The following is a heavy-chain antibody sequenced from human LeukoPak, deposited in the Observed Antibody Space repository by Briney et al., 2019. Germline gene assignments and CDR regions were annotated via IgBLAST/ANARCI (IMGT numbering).Heavy chain of an antibody. CDR3: ARETTEYSSGWYKVEGYFDY. CDR2: IIPIFGTA. D-gene: IGHD6-19*01. J-gene: IGHJ4*02. V-gene: IGHV1-69*05. CDR1: GGTFSSYA. Sequence: SSVKASCKASGGTFSSYAISWVRQAPGQGLEWMGRIIPIFGTANYAQKFQGRVTITTDESTSTAYMELSSLRSEDTAVYYCARETTEYSSGWYKVEGYFDYWGQGTLVTVSS.